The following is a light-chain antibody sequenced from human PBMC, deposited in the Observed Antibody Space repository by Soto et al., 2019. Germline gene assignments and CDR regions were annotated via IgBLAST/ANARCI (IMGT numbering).Light chain of an antibody. CDR2: DAS. J-gene: IGKJ1*01. CDR3: QQSYSTPPT. CDR1: QSTSSY. V-gene: IGKV1-39*01. Sequence: DIQMTQSPSSLSASVGDRVTITCRASQSTSSYLNWYQQKPGKAPKLLIYDASSLQSGVPSRFSGRGSGTDFTLTISSLQPEDFATYYCQQSYSTPPTFGQGTKVEIK.